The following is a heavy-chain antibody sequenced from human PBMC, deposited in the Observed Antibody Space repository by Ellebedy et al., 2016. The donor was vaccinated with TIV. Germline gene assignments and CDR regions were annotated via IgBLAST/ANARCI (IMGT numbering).Heavy chain of an antibody. CDR3: ARGVGAHWYFDL. Sequence: AASVKVSCKASGYTFTSYYIHWVRQAPGQGLEWMGIINPSDGSTSYAQKLQGRVTMTRDTSTSTVYMELSSLRSEDTAVYYCARGVGAHWYFDLWGRGTLLTVSS. D-gene: IGHD1-26*01. CDR1: GYTFTSYY. CDR2: INPSDGST. V-gene: IGHV1-46*04. J-gene: IGHJ2*01.